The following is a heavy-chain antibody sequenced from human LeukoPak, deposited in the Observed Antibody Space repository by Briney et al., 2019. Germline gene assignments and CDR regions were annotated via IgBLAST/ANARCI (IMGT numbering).Heavy chain of an antibody. CDR3: ARGDRTTVTHFDY. CDR1: GGSISSYY. V-gene: IGHV4-59*01. Sequence: SETLSLTCTVSGGSISSYYWSWIRQPPVKGLEWIGYIYYSGSTNYNPSLKSRVTISVDRSKNQLSLKLSSVTAADTAVYYCARGDRTTVTHFDYWGQGTLVTVSS. J-gene: IGHJ4*02. D-gene: IGHD4-17*01. CDR2: IYYSGST.